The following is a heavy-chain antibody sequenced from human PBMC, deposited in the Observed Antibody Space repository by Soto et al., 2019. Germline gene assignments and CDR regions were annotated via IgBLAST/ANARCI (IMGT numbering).Heavy chain of an antibody. CDR3: EGEGPGSFDF. J-gene: IGHJ3*01. D-gene: IGHD5-12*01. V-gene: IGHV3-23*01. Sequence: DVQLLESGGGLVRPGGSLRLSCAASGFTFSNYAMNWVRQGPVKGLEWVSVISATGGSAYYADSVQGRFAIYRDSSKHTLYLQMNSLRAEETAISYGEGEGPGSFDFWGRGTMVTVSS. CDR2: ISATGGSA. CDR1: GFTFSNYA.